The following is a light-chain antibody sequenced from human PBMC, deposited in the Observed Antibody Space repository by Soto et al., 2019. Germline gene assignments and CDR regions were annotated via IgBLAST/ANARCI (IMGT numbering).Light chain of an antibody. CDR1: SSDVGGYKY. J-gene: IGLJ3*02. CDR2: EVS. V-gene: IGLV2-14*01. CDR3: SSFTSSNTVV. Sequence: QSALTQPASVSGSPGQSITISCTGTSSDVGGYKYVSWYQQHPGKAPKLMIYEVSNRPSGVSNHFSGSKSGNTASLTTSGLQAEDEADYYCSSFTSSNTVVFGGGTKVTVL.